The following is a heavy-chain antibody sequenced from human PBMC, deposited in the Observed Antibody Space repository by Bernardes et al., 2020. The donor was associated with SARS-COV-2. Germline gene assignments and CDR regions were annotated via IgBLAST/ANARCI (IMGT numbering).Heavy chain of an antibody. D-gene: IGHD6-13*01. J-gene: IGHJ6*04. V-gene: IGHV3-23*01. CDR3: AKELAYGNSWRDYSYYFGLDV. CDR2: IRGPGRT. CDR1: GFSFSIYS. Sequence: GSMRLSCVACGFSFSIYSTSWVRQAPGKWLEWVSYIRGPGRTYFANSARGRSTIPRNNSKNTLYLEMNSLRVEDTAVYYCAKELAYGNSWRDYSYYFGLDVWGKGTTVTVSS.